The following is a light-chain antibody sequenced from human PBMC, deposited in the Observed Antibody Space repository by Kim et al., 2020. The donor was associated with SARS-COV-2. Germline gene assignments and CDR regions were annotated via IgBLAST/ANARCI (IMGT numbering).Light chain of an antibody. CDR1: QSISSAL. CDR3: QQYGTTPLT. Sequence: SPGETATLSCRASQSISSALLAWYQQRPGQAPRLLMSGASIRATGIPDRFSGSGSGTDFTLTIGRLETDDFAVYYCQQYGTTPLTFGGGTKVDIK. V-gene: IGKV3-20*01. CDR2: GAS. J-gene: IGKJ4*01.